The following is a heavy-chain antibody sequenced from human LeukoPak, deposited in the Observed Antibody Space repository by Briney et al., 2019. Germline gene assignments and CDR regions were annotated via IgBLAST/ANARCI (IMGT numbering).Heavy chain of an antibody. CDR1: GFTFSDHY. CDR3: ARNKRRFDQ. J-gene: IGHJ4*02. CDR2: ISNRGYST. D-gene: IGHD1/OR15-1a*01. V-gene: IGHV3-11*01. Sequence: GGSLRLSCAASGFTFSDHYMIWIRQTPGEGLEWVSYISNRGYSTYYADSVKGRFTISRDNAKNSLYLEMQSLRAEDTAVYYCARNKRRFDQWGQGAVVTVSS.